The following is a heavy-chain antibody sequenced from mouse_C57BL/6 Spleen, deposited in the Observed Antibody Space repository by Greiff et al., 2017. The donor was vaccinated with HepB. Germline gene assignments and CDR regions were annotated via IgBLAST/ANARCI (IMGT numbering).Heavy chain of an antibody. CDR2: IYPGDGDT. V-gene: IGHV1-80*01. D-gene: IGHD1-1*01. CDR3: ARQGYYYGSSDYAMDY. Sequence: VQLQESGAALVKPGASVKISCKASGYAFSSYWMNWVKQRPGKGLEWIGQIYPGDGDTNYNGKFKGKATLTADKSSSTAYMQLSSLTSEDSAVYFCARQGYYYGSSDYAMDYWGQGTSVTVSS. J-gene: IGHJ4*01. CDR1: GYAFSSYW.